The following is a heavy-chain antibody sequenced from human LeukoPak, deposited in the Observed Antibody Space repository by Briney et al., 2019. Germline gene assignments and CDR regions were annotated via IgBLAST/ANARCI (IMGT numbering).Heavy chain of an antibody. CDR2: INPNSGGT. V-gene: IGHV1-2*02. D-gene: IGHD4-17*01. CDR3: ARVTDYGYYFDY. Sequence: GASVKVSCKASGYTFTSYYMHWVRQAPGQGLEWMGWINPNSGGTNYAQKFQGRVTMTRDTSISTAYMELSRLKSDDTAVYYCARVTDYGYYFDYWGQGTLVTVSS. CDR1: GYTFTSYY. J-gene: IGHJ4*02.